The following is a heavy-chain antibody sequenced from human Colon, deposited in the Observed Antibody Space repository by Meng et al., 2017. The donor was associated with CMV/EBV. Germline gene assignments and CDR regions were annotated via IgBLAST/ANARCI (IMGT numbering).Heavy chain of an antibody. CDR3: ARAGDIVEVSDPLRDNYYYYGMDL. Sequence: GGSLRLSCAASGLKFSSFAMSWLRQAPGKGLEWVALIAFDGRTKYNTDSVKGRFTISRDSSKNTVYLHMSSLRGDDTAVYYCARAGDIVEVSDPLRDNYYYYGMDLWGQGTTVTVSS. D-gene: IGHD2-15*01. J-gene: IGHJ6*02. V-gene: IGHV3-30*04. CDR2: IAFDGRTK. CDR1: GLKFSSFA.